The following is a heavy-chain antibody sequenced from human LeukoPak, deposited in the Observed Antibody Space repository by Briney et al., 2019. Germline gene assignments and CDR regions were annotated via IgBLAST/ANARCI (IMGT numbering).Heavy chain of an antibody. CDR3: ARGGYGSIDY. CDR1: GFTFSSYA. J-gene: IGHJ4*02. CDR2: INSDGSNT. Sequence: PGGSLRLSCAASGFTFSSYAMSWVRQAPGKGLVWVSYINSDGSNTMYADSVKGRFTISRDNAKNTLYLQMNSLRVEDTAVYYCARGGYGSIDYWGQGTLVTVSS. D-gene: IGHD4-17*01. V-gene: IGHV3-74*03.